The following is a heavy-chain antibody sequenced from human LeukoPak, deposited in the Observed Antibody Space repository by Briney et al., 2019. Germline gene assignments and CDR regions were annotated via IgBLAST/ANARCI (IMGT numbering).Heavy chain of an antibody. V-gene: IGHV3-73*01. D-gene: IGHD1-14*01. CDR2: IRSKANSYAT. CDR1: GFTFSGSA. Sequence: PGGSLRLACAASGFTFSGSAMHWVRQASGKGLEWVGRIRSKANSYATAYAASVKGRFTISRDDSKNTAYLQMNSLKTEDTAVYYCTRHPDLAHSWDSYYYYMDVWGKGTTVTISS. CDR3: TRHPDLAHSWDSYYYYMDV. J-gene: IGHJ6*03.